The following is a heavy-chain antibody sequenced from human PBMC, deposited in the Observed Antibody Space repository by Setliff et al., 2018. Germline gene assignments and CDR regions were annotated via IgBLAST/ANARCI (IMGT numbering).Heavy chain of an antibody. D-gene: IGHD6-6*01. Sequence: LRLSCAASGFTFSSYTMNWVRQAPGKGLEWVSAITDDGGTTHYAGSVMGRFTIARDNSNSALYLQMHSLRVDDTALYYCAKSSGSSSSTNLEYLGPGTLVTVSS. J-gene: IGHJ4*02. V-gene: IGHV3-23*01. CDR2: ITDDGGTT. CDR3: AKSSGSSSSTNLEY. CDR1: GFTFSSYT.